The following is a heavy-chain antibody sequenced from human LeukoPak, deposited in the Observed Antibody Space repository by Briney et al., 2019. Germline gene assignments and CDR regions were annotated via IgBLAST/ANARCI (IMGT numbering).Heavy chain of an antibody. D-gene: IGHD4-23*01. CDR3: ATHSGGY. Sequence: GGSLRLSCTAFGFTVSSNYMSWVRQAPGKGPEWVSVIYTSGGTYYADSVKGRFTISRDNSKNTLYLRMNSLRADDTAVYYCATHSGGYWGQGTLVTVSS. CDR1: GFTVSSNY. J-gene: IGHJ4*02. V-gene: IGHV3-66*01. CDR2: IYTSGGT.